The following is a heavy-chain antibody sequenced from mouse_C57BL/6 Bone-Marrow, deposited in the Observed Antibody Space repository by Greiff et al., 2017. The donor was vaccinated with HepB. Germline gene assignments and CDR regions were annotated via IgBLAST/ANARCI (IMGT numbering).Heavy chain of an antibody. CDR3: ASPGYDGYYPMDY. Sequence: EVQLQQSGPELVKPGASVKISCKASGYTFTDYYMNWVKQSHGKSLEWIGDINPNNGGTSYNQKFKGKATLTVDKSSSTAYMELRSLTSEDSAVYYCASPGYDGYYPMDYWGQGTSVTVSS. V-gene: IGHV1-26*01. J-gene: IGHJ4*01. D-gene: IGHD2-3*01. CDR2: INPNNGGT. CDR1: GYTFTDYY.